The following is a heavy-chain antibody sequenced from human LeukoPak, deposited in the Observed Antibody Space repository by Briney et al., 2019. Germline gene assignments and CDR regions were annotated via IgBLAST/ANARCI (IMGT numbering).Heavy chain of an antibody. D-gene: IGHD6-13*01. CDR1: GYTFTSYY. CDR3: AREGRGVPGAIAAVKGFDY. V-gene: IGHV1-46*01. CDR2: INPSGGST. Sequence: ASVKVSCKASGYTFTSYYMHWVRQAPGQGLEWRGIINPSGGSTSYAQKFQGRVTMTRDMSTSTVYMELSSLRSEDTAIYYCAREGRGVPGAIAAVKGFDYWGQGTLVTVSS. J-gene: IGHJ4*02.